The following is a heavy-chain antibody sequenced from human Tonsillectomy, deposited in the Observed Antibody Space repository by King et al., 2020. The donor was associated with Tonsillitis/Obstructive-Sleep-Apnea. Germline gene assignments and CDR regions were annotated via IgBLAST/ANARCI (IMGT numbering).Heavy chain of an antibody. J-gene: IGHJ3*02. CDR3: ARLNYDFWSGYPRDAFDI. D-gene: IGHD3-3*01. Sequence: QLVQSGAEVKKPGASVKVSCKASGYTFTSYGISWVRQAPGQGLEWMGWISAYNGNTNYAQKLQGRVTMTTDTSTSTAYMELRSLGSDDTAVYYCARLNYDFWSGYPRDAFDIWGQGTMVTVSS. CDR1: GYTFTSYG. V-gene: IGHV1-18*01. CDR2: ISAYNGNT.